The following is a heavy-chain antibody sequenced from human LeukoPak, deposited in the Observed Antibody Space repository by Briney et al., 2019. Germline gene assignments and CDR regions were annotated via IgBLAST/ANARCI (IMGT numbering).Heavy chain of an antibody. Sequence: PGGSLRLSCAASGFTFDDYAMHWVRQAPGKGLGWVSGISWNSGSIGYADSVKGRFTISRDNAKNSLYLQMNSLRAEDMALYYCAKDMEWELSGCFDYWGQGTLVTVSS. CDR1: GFTFDDYA. D-gene: IGHD1-26*01. V-gene: IGHV3-9*03. J-gene: IGHJ4*02. CDR2: ISWNSGSI. CDR3: AKDMEWELSGCFDY.